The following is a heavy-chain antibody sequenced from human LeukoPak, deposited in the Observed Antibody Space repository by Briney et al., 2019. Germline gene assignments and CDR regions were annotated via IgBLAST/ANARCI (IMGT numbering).Heavy chain of an antibody. Sequence: PSESLCLTCTVSGGSISSGGNCWGWMPQHPGKGLEWIGYIYYVGSTYYNPSLKRRVTISVDTSKNQISLRLSTVTAADTAVYYCARVLAGLTGTPDWFDPWGQGALVTVSS. CDR2: IYYVGST. D-gene: IGHD1-7*01. J-gene: IGHJ5*02. CDR3: ARVLAGLTGTPDWFDP. V-gene: IGHV4-31*02. CDR1: GGSISSGGNC.